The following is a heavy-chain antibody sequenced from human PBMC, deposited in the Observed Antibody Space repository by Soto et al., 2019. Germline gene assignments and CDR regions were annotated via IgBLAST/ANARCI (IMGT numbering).Heavy chain of an antibody. CDR1: GYTFTSYG. V-gene: IGHV1-18*01. CDR3: ARDAPERPMDSSGYYVTTGGDAFDI. CDR2: ISAYNGNT. J-gene: IGHJ3*02. Sequence: QVQLVQSGAEVKKPGASVKVSCKTSGYTFTSYGISWVRQAPGQGLEWMGWISAYNGNTNYAQKLQGRVTMTTDTSTSTAYMELRSLRSDDTAVYYCARDAPERPMDSSGYYVTTGGDAFDIWGQGTMVTVSS. D-gene: IGHD3-22*01.